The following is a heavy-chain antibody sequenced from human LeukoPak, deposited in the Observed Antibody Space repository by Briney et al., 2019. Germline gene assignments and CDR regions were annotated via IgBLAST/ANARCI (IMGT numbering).Heavy chain of an antibody. Sequence: PGGSLRLSCAASGFTFNDAWMTWVRQAPGKGLEWVGRVKTETEGETTDYAAPVKGRFTISRDDSKYTVYMQMDSLKTEDTAVYYCARDFPRGDYDIDIWGQGTMVTVSS. CDR1: GFTFNDAW. V-gene: IGHV3-15*01. CDR2: VKTETEGETT. J-gene: IGHJ3*02. D-gene: IGHD4-17*01. CDR3: ARDFPRGDYDIDI.